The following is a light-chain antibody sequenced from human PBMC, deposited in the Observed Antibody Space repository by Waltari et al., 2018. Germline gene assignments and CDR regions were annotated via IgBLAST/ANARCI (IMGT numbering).Light chain of an antibody. J-gene: IGLJ1*01. Sequence: QSALTQPASVSGSPGQSITISCTGNSSDVGGYNYVSWNQQHPGKAPKLMIYEVNNRPSGVSDRFSGSKSGNTASLTISGLQAEDEADYYCTSYTSSITYVFGTGTKVTVL. CDR1: SSDVGGYNY. V-gene: IGLV2-14*01. CDR3: TSYTSSITYV. CDR2: EVN.